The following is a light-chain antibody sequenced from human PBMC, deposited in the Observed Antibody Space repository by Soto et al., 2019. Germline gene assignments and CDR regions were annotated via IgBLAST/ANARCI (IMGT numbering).Light chain of an antibody. CDR2: DAS. CDR3: QQHT. V-gene: IGKV1-5*01. J-gene: IGKJ2*01. CDR1: QTISNW. Sequence: DIQMTQSPSTLSASVGDRVTITCRASQTISNWLAWYQQKPGKAPRLLIYDASTLESGVPSRFSGSASGTEFTLTISSPQPDDFATYYCQQHTFGQGTKLEIK.